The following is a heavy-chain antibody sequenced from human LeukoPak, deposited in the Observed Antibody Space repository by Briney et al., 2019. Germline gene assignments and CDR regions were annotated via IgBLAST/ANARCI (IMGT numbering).Heavy chain of an antibody. CDR1: GFTFTGYA. D-gene: IGHD6-13*01. CDR3: ARAGSSSWGYYYYGMDV. J-gene: IGHJ6*02. Sequence: PGGSLRLSCSASGFTFTGYAMHWVRQAPGKGLEYVSTITSHGGSTYYADSVKGRFTISRDNPKLTLHLQMSSLRDEDTAIYYCARAGSSSWGYYYYGMDVWGQGTTVTVSS. CDR2: ITSHGGST. V-gene: IGHV3-64D*06.